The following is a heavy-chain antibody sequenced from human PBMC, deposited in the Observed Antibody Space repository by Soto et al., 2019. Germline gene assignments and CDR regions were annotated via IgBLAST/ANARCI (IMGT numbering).Heavy chain of an antibody. CDR3: VRDGTKTLRDWFDP. Sequence: TLSLTCTVSGASISGFYWSWIRKSAGKGLEWIGRIYATGTTDYNPSLKSRVMMSVDTSKKQFSLKLRSVTAADTAVYYCVRDGTKTLRDWFDPWGQGISVTV. CDR2: IYATGTT. D-gene: IGHD1-1*01. V-gene: IGHV4-4*07. CDR1: GASISGFY. J-gene: IGHJ5*02.